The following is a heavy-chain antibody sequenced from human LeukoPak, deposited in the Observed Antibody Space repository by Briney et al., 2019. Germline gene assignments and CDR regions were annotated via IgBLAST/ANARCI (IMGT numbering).Heavy chain of an antibody. Sequence: ASVKVSCKASGYTFTSYDVHWVRQATGQRPEWMGWMNPNSGNAGYAQKFQGRVTMTRNTSISTAYMELRSLRSEDTAVYYCARTMNANWFDPWGQGTLVTVSS. CDR1: GYTFTSYD. CDR2: MNPNSGNA. J-gene: IGHJ5*02. V-gene: IGHV1-8*01. CDR3: ARTMNANWFDP. D-gene: IGHD3-22*01.